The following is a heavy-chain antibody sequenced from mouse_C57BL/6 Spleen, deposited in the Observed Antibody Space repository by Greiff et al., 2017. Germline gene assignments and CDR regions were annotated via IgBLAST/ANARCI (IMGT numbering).Heavy chain of an antibody. CDR2: ISSGGSYT. CDR3: ARQGITTVVAYYFDY. D-gene: IGHD1-1*01. V-gene: IGHV5-6*01. CDR1: GFTFSSYG. J-gene: IGHJ2*01. Sequence: EVNLVESGGDLVKPGGSLKLSCAASGFTFSSYGMSWVRQTPDKRLEWVATISSGGSYTSYPDSVKGRFTISRDNAKNTLYLQMSSLKSEDTAMYYCARQGITTVVAYYFDYWGQGTTLTVSS.